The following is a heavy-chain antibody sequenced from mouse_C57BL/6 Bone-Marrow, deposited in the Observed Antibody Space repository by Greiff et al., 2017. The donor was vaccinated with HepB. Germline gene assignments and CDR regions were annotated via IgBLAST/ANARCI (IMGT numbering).Heavy chain of an antibody. CDR1: GYTFTSYW. V-gene: IGHV1-52*01. CDR3: AREGIYYYGSDPYYFDY. J-gene: IGHJ2*01. CDR2: IDPSDSET. D-gene: IGHD1-1*01. Sequence: VQLQQPGAELVRPGSSVKLSCKASGYTFTSYWMHWVKQRPIQGLEWIGNIDPSDSETHYNQKFKDKATLTVDKSSSTAYMQLSSLTSEDSAVYYCAREGIYYYGSDPYYFDYWGQGTTLTVSS.